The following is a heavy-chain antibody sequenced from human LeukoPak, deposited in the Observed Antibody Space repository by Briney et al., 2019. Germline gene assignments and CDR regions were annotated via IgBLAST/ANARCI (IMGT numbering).Heavy chain of an antibody. Sequence: SETLSLTCTVSGGSISTYYWSWIRQPPGKGLEWIGHIYYSGSTNYNPSLKSRVTISVDTSNNQFSLKLTSVTAADTAVYYCARQVGYSSGWYTYRGQGTLVTVSS. J-gene: IGHJ4*02. V-gene: IGHV4-59*08. CDR2: IYYSGST. CDR1: GGSISTYY. CDR3: ARQVGYSSGWYTY. D-gene: IGHD6-19*01.